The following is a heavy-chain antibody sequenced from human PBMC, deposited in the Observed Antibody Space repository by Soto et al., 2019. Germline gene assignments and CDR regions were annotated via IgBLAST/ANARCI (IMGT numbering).Heavy chain of an antibody. V-gene: IGHV4-31*03. J-gene: IGHJ4*02. CDR2: INYSGNT. CDR3: ARDKIRAYFDY. Sequence: SETLSLTCTVSGDSISSNGYYWSWIRQHPEKGLEWIGYINYSGNTYYSSSLKSRVTISVDTSKNQFSLKLSSVTAADTAVYYCARDKIRAYFDYWGQGTLVTVSS. CDR1: GDSISSNGYY.